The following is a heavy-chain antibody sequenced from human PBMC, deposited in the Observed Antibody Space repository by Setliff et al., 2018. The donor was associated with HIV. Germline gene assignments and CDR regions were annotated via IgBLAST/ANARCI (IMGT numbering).Heavy chain of an antibody. CDR2: IYTSGST. D-gene: IGHD3-10*01. J-gene: IGHJ6*01. Sequence: PSETLSLTCAVYGGSFSGYYWSWIRQPAGKGLEWIGRIYTSGSTNYNPSLKSRVTISVDTSKNQFSLKLSSVTAADTAVYYCARDNSYYYGSGSHYWYGMDVWGQGTTVTVSS. V-gene: IGHV4-4*07. CDR1: GGSFSGYY. CDR3: ARDNSYYYGSGSHYWYGMDV.